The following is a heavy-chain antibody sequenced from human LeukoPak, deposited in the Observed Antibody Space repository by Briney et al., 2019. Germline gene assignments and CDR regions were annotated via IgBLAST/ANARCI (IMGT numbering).Heavy chain of an antibody. CDR2: INPYNGNT. CDR3: ARVAAADYFDY. CDR1: DYTFISYG. Sequence: ASVKVSCKASDYTFISYGISWVRQAPGQGLEWMGWINPYNGNTNYVQKLQGRVTMTTETSTSTAYMGLRSLRSDDTAVYYCARVAAADYFDYWGQGTLVTVSS. V-gene: IGHV1-18*01. D-gene: IGHD6-13*01. J-gene: IGHJ4*02.